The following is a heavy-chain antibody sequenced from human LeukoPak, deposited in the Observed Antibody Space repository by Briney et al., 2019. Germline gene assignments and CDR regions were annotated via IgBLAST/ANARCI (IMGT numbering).Heavy chain of an antibody. V-gene: IGHV5-51*01. CDR1: GYSFTSYW. CDR2: SYPGDSDT. CDR3: ARRDDSSGYYYSSGAFDI. J-gene: IGHJ3*02. D-gene: IGHD3-22*01. Sequence: GESLKISCKGSGYSFTSYWIGWVRQMPGKGLEWMGISYPGDSDTRYSPSFQGQVTISADKSISTAYLQWSSLKASDTAMYYCARRDDSSGYYYSSGAFDIWGQGTMVTVSS.